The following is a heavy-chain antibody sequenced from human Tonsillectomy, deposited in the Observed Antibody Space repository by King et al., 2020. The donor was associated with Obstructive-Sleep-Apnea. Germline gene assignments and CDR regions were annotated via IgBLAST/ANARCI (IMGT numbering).Heavy chain of an antibody. V-gene: IGHV1-18*04. CDR2: ISGYNGNT. Sequence: QLVQSGAEVKKPGASVKVSCKASGYNFIDYGISWVRQAPGQGLEWMGWISGYNGNTNYAENLQERVTMTTDTPTNTAYLELRGLRSDDTAVYYCQGHGGLDDAFDIWGQGTIVTVSS. CDR3: QGHGGLDDAFDI. D-gene: IGHD3-16*01. J-gene: IGHJ3*02. CDR1: GYNFIDYG.